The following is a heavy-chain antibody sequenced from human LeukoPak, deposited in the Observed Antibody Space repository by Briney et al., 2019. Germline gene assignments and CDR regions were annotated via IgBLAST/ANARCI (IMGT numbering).Heavy chain of an antibody. D-gene: IGHD5-12*01. J-gene: IGHJ6*02. CDR3: ARDLVVVATRYNYYYYYGMDV. V-gene: IGHV3-48*03. CDR2: ISSSGSTI. CDR1: GFTFSSYE. Sequence: GGSLRLSCAASGFTFSSYEMNWVRQAPGKGLELVSYISSSGSTIYYADSVKGRFTISRDNAKNSLYLQMNSLRAEDTAVYYCARDLVVVATRYNYYYYYGMDVWGQGTTVTVSS.